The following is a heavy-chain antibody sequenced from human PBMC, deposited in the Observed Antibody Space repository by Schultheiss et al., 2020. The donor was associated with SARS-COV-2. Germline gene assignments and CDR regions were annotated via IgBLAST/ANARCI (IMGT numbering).Heavy chain of an antibody. J-gene: IGHJ6*02. CDR3: ARVVIYYYYGMDV. V-gene: IGHV1-3*01. Sequence: ASVKVSCKASGYTFTSYAMHWVRQAPGQRLEWMGWINAGNGNTKYSQKFQGRVTMTTDTSTSTAYMELSSLRSEDTAVYYCARVVIYYYYGMDVWGQGTTVTVAS. CDR2: INAGNGNT. CDR1: GYTFTSYA.